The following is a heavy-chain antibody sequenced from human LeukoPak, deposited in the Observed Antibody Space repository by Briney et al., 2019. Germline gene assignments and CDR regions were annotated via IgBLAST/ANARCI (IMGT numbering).Heavy chain of an antibody. Sequence: SVKVSCKASGGTFSSYAISWVRQAPGQGLEWMGGIIPIFGTANYAQKFQGRVTITADESTSTAYMELSSMRSEDTAVYYCASYVCRYCSSTSLSLLWFGESFDYWGQGTLVTVSS. CDR3: ASYVCRYCSSTSLSLLWFGESFDY. CDR2: IIPIFGTA. CDR1: GGTFSSYA. V-gene: IGHV1-69*01. J-gene: IGHJ4*02. D-gene: IGHD2-2*01.